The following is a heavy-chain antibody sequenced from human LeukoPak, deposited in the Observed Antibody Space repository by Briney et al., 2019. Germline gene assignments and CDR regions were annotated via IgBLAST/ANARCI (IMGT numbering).Heavy chain of an antibody. CDR1: GFTFSSYA. D-gene: IGHD6-13*01. CDR2: ISGGGGST. Sequence: AGGSLRLSCAASGFTFSSYAMSWVRQAPGKGLEWVSTISGGGGSTSYADSVRGRFTISRDNSKNTLYLQMNSLRAEDTAIYYCAKGDSSSWRVFDYWGQGTLVTVSS. J-gene: IGHJ4*02. V-gene: IGHV3-23*01. CDR3: AKGDSSSWRVFDY.